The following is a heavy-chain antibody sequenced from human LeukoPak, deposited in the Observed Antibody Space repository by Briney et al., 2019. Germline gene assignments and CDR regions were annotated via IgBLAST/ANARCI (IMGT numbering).Heavy chain of an antibody. CDR3: ATGRSIRYFDY. Sequence: SETLSLTCTVSGVSIFSYYWNWIRQPPGQGLEWIGYSRYSGTTNYNPSLKSRVSISIDTSKSQFSLKLTSATAADTAIYYCATGRSIRYFDYWGQGTLLSVSS. CDR2: SRYSGTT. D-gene: IGHD3-9*01. V-gene: IGHV4-59*08. CDR1: GVSIFSYY. J-gene: IGHJ4*02.